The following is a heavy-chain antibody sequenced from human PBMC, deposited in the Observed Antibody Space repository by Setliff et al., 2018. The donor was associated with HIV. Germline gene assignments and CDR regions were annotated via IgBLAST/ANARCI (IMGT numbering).Heavy chain of an antibody. CDR2: IYSGVSST. J-gene: IGHJ6*03. V-gene: IGHV3-23*03. Sequence: PGGSLRLSCAASGFTFSSYAMSWVRQAPGKGLEWVSVIYSGVSSTHYADSVKGRFTISRDISNNMLYLQMNSLRAEDTAVYYCAKESGLYSNYKSYYYMDVWGKGTTVTVSS. D-gene: IGHD4-4*01. CDR3: AKESGLYSNYKSYYYMDV. CDR1: GFTFSSYA.